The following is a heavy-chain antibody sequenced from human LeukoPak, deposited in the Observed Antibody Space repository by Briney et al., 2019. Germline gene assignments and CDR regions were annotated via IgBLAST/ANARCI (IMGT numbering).Heavy chain of an antibody. D-gene: IGHD6-19*01. J-gene: IGHJ4*02. CDR1: GSTLIRHG. Sequence: GRCLRPSWAPAGSTLIRHGMHWVRQAPGKGREWVAVIWYDGTNKYYADSVTGRFTISRDNSKNTLYLQMNCLGAEDTAVYYCARDRQWMVFDYWGQGTLVTVPS. CDR3: ARDRQWMVFDY. CDR2: IWYDGTNK. V-gene: IGHV3-33*01.